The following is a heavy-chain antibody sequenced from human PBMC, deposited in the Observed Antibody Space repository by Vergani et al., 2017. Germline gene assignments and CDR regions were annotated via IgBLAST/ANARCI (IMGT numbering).Heavy chain of an antibody. CDR2: ISSSSSYI. CDR1: GFTFSSYS. Sequence: EVQLVESGGGLVQPGGSLRLSCAASGFTFSSYSMNWVRQAPGKGLEWVSYISSSSSYIYYADSVKGRLTISRDNAKNSLYLQMNSLRAEDTAVYYCARDRLLRYYFDYWGQGTLVTVSS. CDR3: ARDRLLRYYFDY. D-gene: IGHD4-23*01. J-gene: IGHJ4*02. V-gene: IGHV3-21*05.